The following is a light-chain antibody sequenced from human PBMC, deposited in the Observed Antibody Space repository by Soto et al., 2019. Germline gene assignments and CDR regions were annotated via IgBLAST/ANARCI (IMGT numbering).Light chain of an antibody. V-gene: IGLV2-14*01. CDR1: SGDIGSYTY. Sequence: QSALTQPASVSGSPGQSITISCTGTSGDIGSYTYVSWYQQYPGKAPKLLISEVTNRPSGVSNRFSGSKSGNTASLTISGRQAEDEAHYYCSSYAGSSTFVFGTWTKLTVL. J-gene: IGLJ1*01. CDR3: SSYAGSSTFV. CDR2: EVT.